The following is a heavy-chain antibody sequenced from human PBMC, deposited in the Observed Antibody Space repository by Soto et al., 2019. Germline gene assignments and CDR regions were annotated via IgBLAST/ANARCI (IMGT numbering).Heavy chain of an antibody. Sequence: GGSLRLSCAASGFTFSSYAMSWVRQAPGKGLEWVSVVYTNGNTCFADSVKGRFTVSRDNSRNTLYLQMNSLRVEDTAVYFCARSAAVIVGYAFETWGPGTMVTVSS. CDR3: ARSAAVIVGYAFET. J-gene: IGHJ3*02. CDR2: VYTNGNT. CDR1: GFTFSSYA. V-gene: IGHV3-66*01. D-gene: IGHD3-22*01.